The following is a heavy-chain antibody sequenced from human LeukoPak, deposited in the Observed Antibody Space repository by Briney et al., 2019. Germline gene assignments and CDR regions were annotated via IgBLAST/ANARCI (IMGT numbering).Heavy chain of an antibody. CDR1: GIIFSDYG. Sequence: GGSLRLSCAASGIIFSDYGMHWVRQAPGKGLEWMAIIWYDGSNKYYADSVKGRFTISRDNPQNTMYLQMNSLRAEDSAVYYCAKATCSGANCFSNSRDAFDVWGQGTMV. CDR3: AKATCSGANCFSNSRDAFDV. D-gene: IGHD2-15*01. CDR2: IWYDGSNK. J-gene: IGHJ3*01. V-gene: IGHV3-33*06.